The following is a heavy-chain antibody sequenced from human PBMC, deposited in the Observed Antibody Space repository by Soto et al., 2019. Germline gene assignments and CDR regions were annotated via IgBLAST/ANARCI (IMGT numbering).Heavy chain of an antibody. CDR1: GFTFSSYA. CDR3: EKGGGGGPYYYYYYMDV. CDR2: ISGSGGST. D-gene: IGHD2-15*01. Sequence: EVQLLESGGGLVQPGGSLRLSCAASGFTFSSYAMSWVRQAPGKGLEWVSAISGSGGSTYYADSVKGRFTISRDNYKNPLDQQKNRLRGEDTGVYYCEKGGGGGPYYYYYYMDVWGKRTTVTVS. J-gene: IGHJ6*03. V-gene: IGHV3-23*01.